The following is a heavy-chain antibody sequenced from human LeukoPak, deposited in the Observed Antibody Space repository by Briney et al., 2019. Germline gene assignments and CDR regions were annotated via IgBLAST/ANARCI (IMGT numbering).Heavy chain of an antibody. V-gene: IGHV1-46*01. D-gene: IGHD6-6*01. CDR2: INPAGGST. J-gene: IGHJ4*02. CDR3: ARTAARRFDY. CDR1: GYTFPSYF. Sequence: ASVKVSCTASGYTFPSYFMHWVRQAPGQGLEWMGIINPAGGSTTYAQKFQGRVTMTRDTSTSTVYMELSSLRSDDTAVYYCARTAARRFDYWGQGTLVTVSS.